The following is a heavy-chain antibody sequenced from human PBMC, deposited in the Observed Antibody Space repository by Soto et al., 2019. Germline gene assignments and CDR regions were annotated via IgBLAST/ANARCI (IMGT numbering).Heavy chain of an antibody. D-gene: IGHD6-19*01. CDR3: ARSSDWSYFFDY. Sequence: QITLKESGPTLVKPTQSLTLTCTISGFSLTTSEVGVGWIRQPPGKALEWLALIYWDDDKRFSPSLRNRLTIPKDTSRHQVVLTMTNMDPVDTGKYYCARSSDWSYFFDYWGQGTLVTVSS. CDR2: IYWDDDK. CDR1: GFSLTTSEVG. V-gene: IGHV2-5*02. J-gene: IGHJ4*02.